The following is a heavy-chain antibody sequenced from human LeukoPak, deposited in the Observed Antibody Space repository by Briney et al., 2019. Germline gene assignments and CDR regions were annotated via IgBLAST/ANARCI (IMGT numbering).Heavy chain of an antibody. D-gene: IGHD3-22*01. CDR2: ITGSSSTI. CDR1: GFTFSSCD. V-gene: IGHV3-48*02. CDR3: ARDAYDTSAYYYFDY. Sequence: GGSLRLSCAASGFTFSSCDMNWVSQAPGKGLEWVSYITGSSSTIYYADSVKGRFTISRDNAKNSLYLQMNSLRDEDTAVYYCARDAYDTSAYYYFDYWGQGTLVTVSS. J-gene: IGHJ4*02.